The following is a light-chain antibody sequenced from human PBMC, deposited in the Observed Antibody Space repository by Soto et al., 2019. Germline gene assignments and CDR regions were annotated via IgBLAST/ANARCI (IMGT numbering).Light chain of an antibody. Sequence: QSVLTQPPSASGSPGQSVTISCTGSSSDVGGYNYVSWYQHHPGEAPKLMIYEVTKRPSGVPDRFSGSKSGNTASLTVSGLQAEDEADYYCSSYAGSNNYVFGTGTKLTVL. CDR2: EVT. CDR3: SSYAGSNNYV. CDR1: SSDVGGYNY. V-gene: IGLV2-8*01. J-gene: IGLJ1*01.